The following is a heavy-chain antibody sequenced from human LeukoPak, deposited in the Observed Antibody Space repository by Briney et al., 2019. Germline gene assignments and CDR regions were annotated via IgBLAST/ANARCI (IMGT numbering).Heavy chain of an antibody. CDR3: AREGREYGNDWLYDAFDV. J-gene: IGHJ3*01. D-gene: IGHD6-6*01. CDR2: IKQDGSDI. V-gene: IGHV3-7*01. CDR1: GFTINNYY. Sequence: GGSLRLSCAASGFTINNYYMTWVRRPPGKGLEWVANIKQDGSDIYYVASVKGRFTISSDNANNSLYLQMDSLRDEDTATYYCAREGREYGNDWLYDAFDVWGRGTIVTVSS.